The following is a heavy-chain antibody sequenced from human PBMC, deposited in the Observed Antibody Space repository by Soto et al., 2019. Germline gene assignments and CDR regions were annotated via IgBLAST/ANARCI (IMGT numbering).Heavy chain of an antibody. D-gene: IGHD2-2*01. CDR3: ARHLIGYCSTTTCFGPIDY. Sequence: PSETLSLTCTVSGGSLSTYYWSWIRQPPRKGLEWIGYIYDSGSTIYNPAIKSRVTISVDTSKNQFSLKLSSVTAADTAVYYCARHLIGYCSTTTCFGPIDYWGQGALVTVSS. V-gene: IGHV4-59*08. CDR1: GGSLSTYY. J-gene: IGHJ4*02. CDR2: IYDSGST.